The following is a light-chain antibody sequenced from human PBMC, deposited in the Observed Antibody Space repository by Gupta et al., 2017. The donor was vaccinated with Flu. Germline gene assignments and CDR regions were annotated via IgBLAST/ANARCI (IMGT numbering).Light chain of an antibody. CDR1: NIGSKS. Sequence: SYVLTQPPSVSVAPGQTARITCGGNNIGSKSVHWYQQKPGQAPGVVVDEETDRHSGIPERCQGANSENKANMTISRVEAEDEGDEECQVWDDRRHVVVGGGTNLTVL. V-gene: IGLV3-21*02. J-gene: IGLJ7*01. CDR3: QVWDDRRHVV. CDR2: EET.